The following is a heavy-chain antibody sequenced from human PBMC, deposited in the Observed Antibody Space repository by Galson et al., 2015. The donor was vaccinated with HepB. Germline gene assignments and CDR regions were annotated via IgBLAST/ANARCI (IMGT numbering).Heavy chain of an antibody. CDR3: ARVVSSGWADDAFDI. J-gene: IGHJ3*02. V-gene: IGHV4-4*07. CDR2: IYTSGST. Sequence: ETLSLTCTVSGGSISSYYWSWIRQPAGKGLEWIGRIYTSGSTNYNPSLKSRVTISVDTSKNQFSLKLSSVTAADTAVYYCARVVSSGWADDAFDIWGQGTMVTVSS. D-gene: IGHD6-19*01. CDR1: GGSISSYY.